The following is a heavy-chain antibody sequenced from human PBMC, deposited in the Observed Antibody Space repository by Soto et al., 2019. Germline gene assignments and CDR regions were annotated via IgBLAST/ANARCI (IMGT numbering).Heavy chain of an antibody. CDR1: GFTFSIYS. CDR3: ARLTPYDSRCDYCY. J-gene: IGHJ4*02. V-gene: IGHV3-21*01. CDR2: ISSSSSYI. D-gene: IGHD3-22*01. Sequence: EVQLVESGGGLVKPGGSLRLSCAASGFTFSIYSMNWVRQAPGKGLEWVASISSSSSYIYYADSVKGRFTISRDNAKNSLYLQMNSLTAEATAVYYCARLTPYDSRCDYCYWGQGTLVTVSS.